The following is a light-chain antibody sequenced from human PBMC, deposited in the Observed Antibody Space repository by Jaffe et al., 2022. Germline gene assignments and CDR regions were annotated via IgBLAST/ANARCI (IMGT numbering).Light chain of an antibody. CDR1: NIGSKN. J-gene: IGLJ1*01. CDR3: QVWDSSTAHYV. CDR2: RDS. V-gene: IGLV3-9*01. Sequence: SYELTQPLSVSVALGQTARITCGGNNIGSKNVHWYQQKPGQAPVLVIYRDSNRPSGIPERFSGSNSGNTATLTISRAQAGDEADYYCQVWDSSTAHYVFGTGTKVTVL.